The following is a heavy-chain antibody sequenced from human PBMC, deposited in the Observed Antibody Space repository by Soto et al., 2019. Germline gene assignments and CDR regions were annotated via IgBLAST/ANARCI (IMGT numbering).Heavy chain of an antibody. Sequence: ASVKVSCKASGYTFTSYAMHWVRQAPGQRLEWMGWINAGNGNTKYSQKFQGRVTITRDTSASTAYMELSSLRSEDTAVYYCARDKPTALVNWLDPWGQGTLVTVSS. CDR2: INAGNGNT. CDR3: ARDKPTALVNWLDP. J-gene: IGHJ5*02. V-gene: IGHV1-3*01. CDR1: GYTFTSYA. D-gene: IGHD5-18*01.